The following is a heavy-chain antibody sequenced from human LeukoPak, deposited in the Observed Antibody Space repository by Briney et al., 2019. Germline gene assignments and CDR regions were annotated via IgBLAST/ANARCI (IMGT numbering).Heavy chain of an antibody. CDR3: ARVGSGRYNYGYSLVY. J-gene: IGHJ4*02. CDR1: NASISGRNW. D-gene: IGHD5-18*01. CDR2: VSHSGNT. V-gene: IGHV4-4*02. Sequence: SGTLSLTCAVSNASISGRNWWNWVRQPPGKGLEWIGEVSHSGNTNYNPSLKSRVTISVDKSKNQFSLTLSSVTAADTAVYYCARVGSGRYNYGYSLVYWGQGTLVTVSS.